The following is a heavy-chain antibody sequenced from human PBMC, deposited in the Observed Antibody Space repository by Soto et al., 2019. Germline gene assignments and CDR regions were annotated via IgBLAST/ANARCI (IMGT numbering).Heavy chain of an antibody. CDR2: ISYDSTKT. J-gene: IGHJ6*02. CDR3: ARTRSAWSDFHYYSLDV. Sequence: PGGSLRLSCAASGFTFNSYGMHWVRRGPGNGLEWVAFISYDSTKTYYADSVKGRFTISRDNSNSALYVQMNSLTGEDTAVYSCARTRSAWSDFHYYSLDVWGQGTTVTVSS. CDR1: GFTFNSYG. D-gene: IGHD1-26*01. V-gene: IGHV3-30*03.